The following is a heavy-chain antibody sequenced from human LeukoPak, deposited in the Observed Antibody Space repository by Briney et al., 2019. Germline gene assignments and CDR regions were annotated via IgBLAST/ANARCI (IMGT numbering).Heavy chain of an antibody. J-gene: IGHJ4*02. CDR2: ISYSGRT. D-gene: IGHD2-2*01. V-gene: IGHV4-39*01. CDR3: ARQSCTTTSCYSDY. Sequence: PSETLSLTCTVSGGSISSRSYYWGWIRQPPGKGLEWIGSISYSGRTYYSVSLKSRLTISVDTSKNQFSLKLTSVTAADTAVYYCARQSCTTTSCYSDYWGQRTLVTVSS. CDR1: GGSISSRSYY.